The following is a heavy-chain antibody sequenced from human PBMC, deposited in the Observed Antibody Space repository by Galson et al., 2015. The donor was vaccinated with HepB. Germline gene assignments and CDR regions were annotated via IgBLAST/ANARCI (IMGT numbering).Heavy chain of an antibody. CDR3: ARGPMGTTRAPLDY. J-gene: IGHJ4*02. Sequence: SLRLSCAASGFKFSIYGMEWVRQAPGKGLEWVAGIWYDGSNKKYADSVKGRFTISRDNSQNTLYLQMNSLRVEETAVYYCARGPMGTTRAPLDYWGQGTLVTVS. CDR2: IWYDGSNK. D-gene: IGHD5-24*01. V-gene: IGHV3-33*08. CDR1: GFKFSIYG.